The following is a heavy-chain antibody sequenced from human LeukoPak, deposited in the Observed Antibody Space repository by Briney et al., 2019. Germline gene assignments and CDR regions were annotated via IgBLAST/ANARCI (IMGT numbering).Heavy chain of an antibody. CDR1: GFTFSSHA. CDR3: ARGYCSSTSCYTDYYYGMDV. CDR2: ISYDGSNK. J-gene: IGHJ6*02. D-gene: IGHD2-2*02. Sequence: GRPLRLSCAASGFTFSSHAMHWVRQAPGKGLEWVAVISYDGSNKYYADSVKGRFTISRDNSKNTLYLQMNSLRAEDTAVYYCARGYCSSTSCYTDYYYGMDVWGQGTTVTVSS. V-gene: IGHV3-30-3*01.